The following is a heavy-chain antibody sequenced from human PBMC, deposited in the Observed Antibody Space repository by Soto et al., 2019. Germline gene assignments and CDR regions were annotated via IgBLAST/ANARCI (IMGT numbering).Heavy chain of an antibody. CDR1: AGTFRSYA. D-gene: IGHD2-21*01. CDR3: ATSVVAVIAFGYHYYGMDA. J-gene: IGHJ6*02. Sequence: SVKVSCKAAAGTFRSYAMSWVRQAPGQGLEWMAGIIPMFGTPNYAQNFKGRLTITADESTRTAYMELSSLRSEDTAVYYCATSVVAVIAFGYHYYGMDAWGQGTTVTVSS. CDR2: IIPMFGTP. V-gene: IGHV1-69*13.